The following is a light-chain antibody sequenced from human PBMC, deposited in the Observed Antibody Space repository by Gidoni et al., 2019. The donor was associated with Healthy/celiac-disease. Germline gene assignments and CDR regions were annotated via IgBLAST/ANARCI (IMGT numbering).Light chain of an antibody. CDR2: DAS. Sequence: AIQLPPSPSSLSASVGDRVTITCRASQGISSALAWYQQKSGKAPKLLIYDASSLESGVPSRFSGSGSGTDFTLTISSLQPEDFATYYCQQFNSYPFTFXPXTKVDIK. CDR1: QGISSA. V-gene: IGKV1-13*02. CDR3: QQFNSYPFT. J-gene: IGKJ3*01.